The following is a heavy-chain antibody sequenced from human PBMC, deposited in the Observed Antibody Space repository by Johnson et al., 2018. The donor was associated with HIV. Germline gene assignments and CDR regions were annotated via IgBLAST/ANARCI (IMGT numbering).Heavy chain of an antibody. D-gene: IGHD1-14*01. V-gene: IGHV3-NL1*01. CDR3: ARECEPAGLAFDI. Sequence: QVQLVESGGGVVQPGRSLRLSCAASGFIFSSYGMHWVRQAPGKGLEWVSVIYSAVSTYYADPVKGRFTISRDNSKNTLYLQMHSLRGEDTAVYYCARECEPAGLAFDIWGQGTMVTVSS. CDR2: IYSAVST. J-gene: IGHJ3*02. CDR1: GFIFSSYG.